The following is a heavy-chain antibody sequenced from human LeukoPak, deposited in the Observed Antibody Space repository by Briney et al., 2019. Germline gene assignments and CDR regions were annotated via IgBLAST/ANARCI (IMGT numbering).Heavy chain of an antibody. CDR3: AKWGAGGDFDV. V-gene: IGHV5-10-1*01. Sequence: PGESLKISCKGSGYSFTTYWIIWVRRMPGKGLEWMGRIDPSDSYTNYSPSFQGHVTISADTSISTAYLKWSSLKASDTAMYYCAKWGAGGDFDVWGQGTMVTVSS. D-gene: IGHD3-16*01. CDR1: GYSFTTYW. CDR2: IDPSDSYT. J-gene: IGHJ3*01.